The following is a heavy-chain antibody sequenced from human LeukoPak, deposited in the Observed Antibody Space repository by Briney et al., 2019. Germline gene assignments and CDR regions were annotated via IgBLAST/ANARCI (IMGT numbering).Heavy chain of an antibody. J-gene: IGHJ4*02. CDR3: AHDHSRSGSYPTSFDY. Sequence: GGSLRLSCAASGFTFSNYGMHWVRQAPGKGLEWVAFIRYDGSNKYYADSVKGRITISSDNSKNTLYLQMNSLRAEHTAVYYCAHDHSRSGSYPTSFDYWGQGPLVTVSS. CDR2: IRYDGSNK. CDR1: GFTFSNYG. D-gene: IGHD3-10*01. V-gene: IGHV3-30*02.